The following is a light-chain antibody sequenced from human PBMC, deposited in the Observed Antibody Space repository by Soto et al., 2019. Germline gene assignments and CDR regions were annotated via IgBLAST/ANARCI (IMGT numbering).Light chain of an antibody. V-gene: IGLV2-8*01. CDR3: SSYAGSNNFGV. J-gene: IGLJ1*01. CDR2: EVS. Sequence: VLTQPPSASGSPGQSVTISCTGTSSDVGGYNYVSWYQQHPGKAPKLMIYEVSKRPSGVPDRFSGSKSGNTASLTVSGLQAEDEADYYCSSYAGSNNFGVFGTGTKVTAL. CDR1: SSDVGGYNY.